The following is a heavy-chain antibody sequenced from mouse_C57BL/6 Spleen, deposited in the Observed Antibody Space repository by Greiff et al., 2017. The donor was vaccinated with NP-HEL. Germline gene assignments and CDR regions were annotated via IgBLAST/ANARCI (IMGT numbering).Heavy chain of an antibody. V-gene: IGHV1-54*01. CDR3: ARESGKSSMDY. CDR1: GYAFTNYL. D-gene: IGHD2-1*01. J-gene: IGHJ4*01. Sequence: QVQLQQSGAELVRPGTSVKVSCKASGYAFTNYLIEWVKQRPGQGLEWIGVINPGSGGTNYNEKFKGKATLTADKSSSTAYMQLSSLTSEDSAVYFCARESGKSSMDYWGQGTSVTVSS. CDR2: INPGSGGT.